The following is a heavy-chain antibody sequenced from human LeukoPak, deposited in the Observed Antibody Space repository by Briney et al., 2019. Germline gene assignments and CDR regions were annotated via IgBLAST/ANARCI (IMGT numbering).Heavy chain of an antibody. CDR3: AKGEELGYCSSTSCYTNWFDP. Sequence: GRSLRLSCAASGFTFDDYAMHWVRQAPGKGLEWASGISWNSGSIGYADSVKGRFTISRDNAKNSLYLQMNSLRAEDTALYYCAKGEELGYCSSTSCYTNWFDPWGQGTLVTVSS. CDR2: ISWNSGSI. J-gene: IGHJ5*02. V-gene: IGHV3-9*01. D-gene: IGHD2-2*02. CDR1: GFTFDDYA.